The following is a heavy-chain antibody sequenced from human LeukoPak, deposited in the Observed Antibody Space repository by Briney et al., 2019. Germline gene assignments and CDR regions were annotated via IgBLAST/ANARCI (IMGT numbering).Heavy chain of an antibody. V-gene: IGHV3-48*02. CDR3: ARRSGHACPYY. Sequence: GGSLRLYCAASGFIFHTYNMKWVRQAPGKGLEWVSYISSSSSTIYYADSVKGRFTISRDNAKNSLYLQMDSLTDEDTAVYYCARRSGHACPYYWGQGTLVTVSS. J-gene: IGHJ4*02. D-gene: IGHD2-15*01. CDR2: ISSSSSTI. CDR1: GFIFHTYN.